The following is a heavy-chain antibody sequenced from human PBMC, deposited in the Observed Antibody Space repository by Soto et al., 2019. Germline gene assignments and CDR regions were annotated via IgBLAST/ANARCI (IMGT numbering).Heavy chain of an antibody. CDR1: GFTFSNYW. CDR2: IKQDGSDK. D-gene: IGHD6-19*01. CDR3: AGHSNPHSSGWYYAFDM. J-gene: IGHJ3*02. Sequence: HPGGSLRLSCAASGFTFSNYWMTWVRQAPGKGQERMANIKQDGSDKNYMDSVKGRFTISRDNGKNSLYLQMNGLRAEDTATYYSAGHSNPHSSGWYYAFDMWGQGTMRTVS. V-gene: IGHV3-7*01.